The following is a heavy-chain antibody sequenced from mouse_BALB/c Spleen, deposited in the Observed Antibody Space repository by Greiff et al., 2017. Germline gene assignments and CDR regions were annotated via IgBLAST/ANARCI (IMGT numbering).Heavy chain of an antibody. D-gene: IGHD2-4*01. CDR3: ARAYDYDGWYFDV. Sequence: VMLVESGPGLVAPSQSLSITCTVSGFSLTGYGVNWVRQPPGKGLEWLGMIWGDGSTDYNSALKSRLSISKDNSKSQVFLKMNSLQTDDTARYYCARAYDYDGWYFDVWGAGTTVTVSS. J-gene: IGHJ1*01. V-gene: IGHV2-6-7*01. CDR1: GFSLTGYG. CDR2: IWGDGST.